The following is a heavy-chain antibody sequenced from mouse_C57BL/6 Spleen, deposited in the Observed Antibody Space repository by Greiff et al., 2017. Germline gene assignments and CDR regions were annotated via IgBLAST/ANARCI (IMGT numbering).Heavy chain of an antibody. CDR3: ARRSYYDYDGAY. J-gene: IGHJ3*01. CDR1: GYAFTNYL. Sequence: QVQLQQSGAELVRPGTSVKVSCKASGYAFTNYLIEWVKQRPGQGLEWIGVINPGSGGTNSNEKFKGKATLTADKSSSTAYMQLSSLTSEDSAVYFCARRSYYDYDGAYWGQGTLVTVSA. D-gene: IGHD2-4*01. CDR2: INPGSGGT. V-gene: IGHV1-54*01.